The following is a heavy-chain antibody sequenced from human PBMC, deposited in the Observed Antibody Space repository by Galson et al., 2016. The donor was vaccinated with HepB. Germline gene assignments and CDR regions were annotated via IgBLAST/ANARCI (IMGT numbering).Heavy chain of an antibody. CDR3: AKDLQASPLWFGELFPDD. V-gene: IGHV3-23*01. D-gene: IGHD3-10*01. CDR1: GFTFRGYA. Sequence: SLRLSCAASGFTFRGYAMSWVRQAPGKGLEWLSAITAAGGVTYYADAVKGRFTIARDNSKNTLYLEMSSLRVEDTAVYYCAKDLQASPLWFGELFPDDWGQGTLVAVSS. J-gene: IGHJ4*02. CDR2: ITAAGGVT.